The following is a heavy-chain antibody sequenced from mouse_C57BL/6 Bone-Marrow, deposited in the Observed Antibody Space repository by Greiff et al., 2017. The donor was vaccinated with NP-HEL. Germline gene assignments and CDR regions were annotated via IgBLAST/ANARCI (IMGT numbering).Heavy chain of an antibody. CDR3: ARGDYYGSSHWYFDV. Sequence: VQLQQPGAELVKPGASVKLSCKASGYTFTSYWMHWVKQRPGQGLEWIGMIHPNSGSTNYNEKFKSKATLTVDKSSSIAYMQLSSLTSEDSAVYYCARGDYYGSSHWYFDVWGTGTTVTVSS. J-gene: IGHJ1*03. V-gene: IGHV1-64*01. D-gene: IGHD1-1*01. CDR1: GYTFTSYW. CDR2: IHPNSGST.